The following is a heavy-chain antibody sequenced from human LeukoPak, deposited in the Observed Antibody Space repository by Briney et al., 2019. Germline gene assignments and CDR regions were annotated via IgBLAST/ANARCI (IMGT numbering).Heavy chain of an antibody. D-gene: IGHD6-13*01. V-gene: IGHV4-59*08. CDR3: ATTPAAVTNNWFDP. CDR1: GGSISSYY. J-gene: IGHJ5*02. Sequence: SETLSLTCTVSGGSISSYYWSWIRQPPGKGLKWIGYIYYSGSTNYNPSLKSRVTISIDTSKNQFSLKLSSVTAADTAVYYCATTPAAVTNNWFDPWGQGTLVTVSS. CDR2: IYYSGST.